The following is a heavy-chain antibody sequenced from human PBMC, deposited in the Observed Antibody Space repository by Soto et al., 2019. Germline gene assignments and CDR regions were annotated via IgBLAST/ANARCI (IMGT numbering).Heavy chain of an antibody. CDR1: GYTFTSYY. CDR2: INPSGGST. D-gene: IGHD3-3*01. V-gene: IGHV1-46*01. Sequence: ASVKVSCKASGYTFTSYYMHWVRQAPGQGLEWMGIINPSGGSTSYAQKFQGRVTMTRDTSTSTVYMELSSLRSEDTAVYYCAPVRNFERLFSLWGQGTPVTVSS. J-gene: IGHJ4*02. CDR3: APVRNFERLFSL.